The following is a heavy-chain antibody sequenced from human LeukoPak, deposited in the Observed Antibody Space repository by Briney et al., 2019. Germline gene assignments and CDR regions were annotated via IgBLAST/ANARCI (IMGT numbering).Heavy chain of an antibody. J-gene: IGHJ4*02. CDR1: GYTFTGYY. CDR3: ARGRRTPLLWFGDGEFDY. V-gene: IGHV1-2*04. Sequence: AAVKVSCKASGYTFTGYYMHWVRQAPGQGLEWMGWINPNSGGTNYGQKFQGWVTMTRDTSISTAYMELSRLRSDDTAVYYCARGRRTPLLWFGDGEFDYWGQGTLVTVSS. CDR2: INPNSGGT. D-gene: IGHD3-10*01.